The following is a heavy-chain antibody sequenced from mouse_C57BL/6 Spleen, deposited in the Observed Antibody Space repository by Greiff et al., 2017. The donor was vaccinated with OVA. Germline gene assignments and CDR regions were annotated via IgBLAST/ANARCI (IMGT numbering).Heavy chain of an antibody. J-gene: IGHJ2*01. Sequence: QVQLQQSGAELVKPGASVKLSCKASGYTFTSYWMQWVKPRPGQGLEWIGEIDPSDSYTNYNQKFKGQATLTVDPSSSTAYMQLSSLTSEDSAVYYCARSFYGSSYFDYWGQGTTLTVSS. CDR1: GYTFTSYW. V-gene: IGHV1-50*01. D-gene: IGHD1-1*01. CDR3: ARSFYGSSYFDY. CDR2: IDPSDSYT.